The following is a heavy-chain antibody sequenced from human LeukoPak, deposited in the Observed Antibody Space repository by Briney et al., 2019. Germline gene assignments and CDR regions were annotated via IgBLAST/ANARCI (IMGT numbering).Heavy chain of an antibody. D-gene: IGHD2-15*01. CDR2: ISTTSSYI. CDR1: GFTFSSYS. V-gene: IGHV3-21*01. J-gene: IGHJ4*02. CDR3: AREGLPSGATKIFDY. Sequence: GGSLRLSCAPSGFTFSSYSMHWVRQAPGKGLEWVSSISTTSSYIHYADSVKGRFTISRDNAKNSLYLQMNSLRAEDTVVYYCAREGLPSGATKIFDYWGQGTLVTVSS.